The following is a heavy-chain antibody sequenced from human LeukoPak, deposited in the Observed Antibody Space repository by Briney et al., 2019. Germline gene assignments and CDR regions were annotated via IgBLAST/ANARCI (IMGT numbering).Heavy chain of an antibody. CDR1: GGSISSGSYY. D-gene: IGHD3-22*01. V-gene: IGHV4-61*02. CDR2: IHTSGST. J-gene: IGHJ4*02. Sequence: SETLSLTCTVSGGSISSGSYYWSWLRQPAGKGLEWIGRIHTSGSTNYNPSLKSRVTISVDTSKNQFSLKLSSVTAADTAVYYCARDVHYYDSSGYAHYFDYWGQGTLVTVSS. CDR3: ARDVHYYDSSGYAHYFDY.